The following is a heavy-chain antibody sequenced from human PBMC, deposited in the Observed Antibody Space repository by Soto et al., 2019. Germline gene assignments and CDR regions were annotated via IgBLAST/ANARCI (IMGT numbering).Heavy chain of an antibody. J-gene: IGHJ6*02. CDR3: ARLGGYCSGGSCPYGMDV. CDR2: ISSSSSYI. Sequence: PGGSLSLSCAASGFTFSSYSMNWVRQAPGKGLEWVSSISSSSSYIYYADSVKGRFTISRDNAKNSLYLQMNSLRAEDTAVYYCARLGGYCSGGSCPYGMDVWGQGTTVTVSS. V-gene: IGHV3-21*01. D-gene: IGHD2-15*01. CDR1: GFTFSSYS.